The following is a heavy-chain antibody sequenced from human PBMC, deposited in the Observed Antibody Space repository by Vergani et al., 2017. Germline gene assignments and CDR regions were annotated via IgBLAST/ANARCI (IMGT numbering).Heavy chain of an antibody. CDR1: GFTFSSYS. D-gene: IGHD1-26*01. Sequence: EVQLVESGGGLVKPGGSLRLSCAASGFTFSSYSMNWVRQAPGKGLEWVSSISSSSSYIYYADSVKGRFTISRDNAKSSLYLQMNSLRAEDTAVYYCARGVVGARDAFDIWGQGTMVTVSS. J-gene: IGHJ3*02. CDR2: ISSSSSYI. CDR3: ARGVVGARDAFDI. V-gene: IGHV3-21*01.